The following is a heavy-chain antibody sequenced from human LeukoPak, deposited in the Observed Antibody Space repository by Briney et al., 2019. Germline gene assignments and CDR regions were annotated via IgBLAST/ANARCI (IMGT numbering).Heavy chain of an antibody. J-gene: IGHJ4*02. CDR3: ARGGSSWQSFDF. CDR1: GDSISSSY. V-gene: IGHV4-4*07. D-gene: IGHD6-13*01. Sequence: SETLSLTCTVSGDSISSSYWSCLRQPAGKGLEWVGRVYTSGSTKYNPSLESRVTMSLDTSKNQFSLKLSSVTAADTAVYYCARGGSSWQSFDFWGQGTLVTVSS. CDR2: VYTSGST.